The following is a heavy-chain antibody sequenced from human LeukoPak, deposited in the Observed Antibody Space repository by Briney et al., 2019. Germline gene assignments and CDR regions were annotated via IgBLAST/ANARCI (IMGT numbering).Heavy chain of an antibody. CDR2: ISSSGSTI. J-gene: IGHJ1*01. CDR3: ARAPSEIGGYYPEYFRH. CDR1: GFTFSSYE. V-gene: IGHV3-48*03. Sequence: GGSLRLSCAASGFTFSSYEMNWVRQAPGKGLEWVSYISSSGSTIYYADSVKGRFTISRDNAKNSLYLQMNSLRAEDTGVYYCARAPSEIGGYYPEYFRHWGQGTLVTVSS. D-gene: IGHD3-22*01.